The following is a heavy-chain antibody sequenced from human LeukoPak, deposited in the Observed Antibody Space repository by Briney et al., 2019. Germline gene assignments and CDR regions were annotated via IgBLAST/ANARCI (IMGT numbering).Heavy chain of an antibody. CDR3: ARDSIGENYYYGMDV. V-gene: IGHV4-61*01. J-gene: IGHJ6*02. CDR2: IYYSGST. D-gene: IGHD3-16*01. CDR1: GGSVSSGSYY. Sequence: RASETLSLTCTVSGGSVSSGSYYWSWIRQPPGKGLEWIGYIYYSGSTNYNPSLKSRVTMSVDTSKNQFSLKLSSVTAADTAVYYCARDSIGENYYYGMDVWGQGTTVTVSS.